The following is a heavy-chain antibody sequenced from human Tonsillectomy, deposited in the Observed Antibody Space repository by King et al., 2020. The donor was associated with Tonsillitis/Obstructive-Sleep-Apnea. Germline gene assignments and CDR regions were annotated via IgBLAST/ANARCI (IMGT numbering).Heavy chain of an antibody. CDR3: ASDYSSVNSYYYGYMDV. CDR2: IKQDGSER. V-gene: IGHV3-7*01. Sequence: VQLVESGGGLVQPGGSLRLSCAASGFTFSSYWMSWVRQAPGKGLEWVANIKQDGSERYYVDSVKGRFTISRDNAKNSLYLQMNSLRAEDTAVYYCASDYSSVNSYYYGYMDVWGKGTTVTVSS. D-gene: IGHD6-19*01. J-gene: IGHJ6*03. CDR1: GFTFSSYW.